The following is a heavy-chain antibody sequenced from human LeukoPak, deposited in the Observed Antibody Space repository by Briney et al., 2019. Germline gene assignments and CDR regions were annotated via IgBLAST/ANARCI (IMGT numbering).Heavy chain of an antibody. CDR3: ARGLDSSDWYIDY. Sequence: GGSLRLSCAASGFTFSSYAMHWVRQAPGKGLEWVAVISYDGSNKYYADSVKGRFTISRDNSKNTLYLQMNSLRAEDTAVYYCARGLDSSDWYIDYWGQGTLVTVSS. CDR2: ISYDGSNK. V-gene: IGHV3-30-3*01. CDR1: GFTFSSYA. D-gene: IGHD6-19*01. J-gene: IGHJ4*02.